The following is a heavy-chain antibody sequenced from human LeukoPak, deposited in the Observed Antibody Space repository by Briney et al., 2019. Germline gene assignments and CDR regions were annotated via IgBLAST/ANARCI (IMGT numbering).Heavy chain of an antibody. D-gene: IGHD3-22*01. Sequence: ASVKVSCKASGFTFSTYGFTWVRQAPGQGLEWMGWISAYSGNADYAQKFQDRFTMTTDTSTNTAYMELRSLRSDDTAVYYCARTEYYYDSSGYYFPWGQGTLVTVSS. CDR2: ISAYSGNA. J-gene: IGHJ5*02. CDR3: ARTEYYYDSSGYYFP. V-gene: IGHV1-18*01. CDR1: GFTFSTYG.